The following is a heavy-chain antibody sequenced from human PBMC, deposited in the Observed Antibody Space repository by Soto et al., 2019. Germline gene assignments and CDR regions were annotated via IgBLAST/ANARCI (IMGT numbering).Heavy chain of an antibody. CDR1: GFTFSSYA. CDR3: GKGPRLGWFEY. D-gene: IGHD1-26*01. Sequence: GGSLRLSCAASGFTFSSYAMSWVRQAPGKGLEWVSAISGSGGSTYYADSVKGRFTISRDNSKNTLYLQMNSLRAEDTAVYYCGKGPRLGWFEYWGQGTLVHVSS. V-gene: IGHV3-23*01. CDR2: ISGSGGST. J-gene: IGHJ4*02.